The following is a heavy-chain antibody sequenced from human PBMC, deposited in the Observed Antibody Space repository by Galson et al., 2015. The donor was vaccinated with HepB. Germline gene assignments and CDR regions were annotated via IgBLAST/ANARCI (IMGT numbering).Heavy chain of an antibody. CDR3: ARDWGDIVVVPAAMLRYMDV. CDR2: ISAYNGNT. Sequence: QSGAEVKKPGASVKVSCKASGYTFTSYGISWVRQAPGQGLEWMGWISAYNGNTNYAQKLQGRVTMTTDTSTSTAYMELRSLRSDDTAVYYCARDWGDIVVVPAAMLRYMDVWGKGTTVTVS. V-gene: IGHV1-18*01. CDR1: GYTFTSYG. J-gene: IGHJ6*03. D-gene: IGHD2-2*01.